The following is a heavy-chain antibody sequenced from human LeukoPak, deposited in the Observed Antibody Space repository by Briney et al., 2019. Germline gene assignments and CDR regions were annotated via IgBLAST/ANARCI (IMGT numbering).Heavy chain of an antibody. Sequence: SETLSLTCTVSGGSISSSSYYWGWIRQPPGKGLEWIGEINHSGSTNYNPSLKSRVTISVDTSKNQFSLKLSSVTAADTAVYYCARGFYGDYVGPHYFDYWGQGTLVTVSS. V-gene: IGHV4-39*07. CDR1: GGSISSSSYY. CDR2: INHSGST. D-gene: IGHD4-17*01. J-gene: IGHJ4*02. CDR3: ARGFYGDYVGPHYFDY.